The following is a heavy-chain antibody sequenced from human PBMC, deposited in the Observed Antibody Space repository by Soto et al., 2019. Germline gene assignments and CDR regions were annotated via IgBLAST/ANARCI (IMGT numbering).Heavy chain of an antibody. Sequence: PSETLSLTCTVSGGSISSYYWSWIRQPPGKGLEWIGYIYYSGSTNYNPSLKSRVTISVDTSKNQFSLKLSSVTAADTAVYYCARDSSSWGYYYYGMDVWGQGTTVTVSS. D-gene: IGHD6-13*01. V-gene: IGHV4-59*01. J-gene: IGHJ6*02. CDR2: IYYSGST. CDR3: ARDSSSWGYYYYGMDV. CDR1: GGSISSYY.